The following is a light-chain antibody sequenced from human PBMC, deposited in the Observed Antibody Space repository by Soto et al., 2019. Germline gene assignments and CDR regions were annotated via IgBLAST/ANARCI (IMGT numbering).Light chain of an antibody. CDR3: QQYSSSPS. CDR1: QSVSTN. CDR2: GAS. J-gene: IGKJ5*01. V-gene: IGKV3-15*01. Sequence: EIVMTQSPTTLSVSPGERATLSCRASQSVSTNLAWYQQKPGQVPSLLIYGASTRSSGIPARFSGSGAGTEFTLIIGSLQSEDFADYYCQQYSSSPSFGQGTRLEIK.